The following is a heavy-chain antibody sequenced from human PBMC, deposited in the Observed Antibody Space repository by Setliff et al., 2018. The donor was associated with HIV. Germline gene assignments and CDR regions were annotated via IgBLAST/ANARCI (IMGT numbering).Heavy chain of an antibody. CDR2: IHYNERT. CDR3: ASRVYYYDSNNFLREEGFDP. V-gene: IGHV4-39*01. D-gene: IGHD3-22*01. Sequence: LSLTCTVSGGSASNSRYYWAWIRQPPGKGLEYIGSIHYNERTYYNPSPKSRVAISIDTSKNQFSLNLTSVTAADTAVYYCASRVYYYDSNNFLREEGFDPWGQGTLVTVSS. CDR1: GGSASNSRYY. J-gene: IGHJ5*02.